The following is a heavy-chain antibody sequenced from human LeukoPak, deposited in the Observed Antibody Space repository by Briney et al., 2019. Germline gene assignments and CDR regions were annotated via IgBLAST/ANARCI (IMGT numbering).Heavy chain of an antibody. CDR1: GYTFTGYY. CDR2: INPNTGDT. CDR3: SRGSDYYYSGMDV. Sequence: ASVKVSCKASGYTFTGYYMRWVRLAPGQGLEWMGWINPNTGDTNYAQKFQGRVTMTRDTSISTAYMELSRLRSDDTAVYYCSRGSDYYYSGMDVWGQGTTVTVSS. J-gene: IGHJ6*02. D-gene: IGHD1-26*01. V-gene: IGHV1-2*02.